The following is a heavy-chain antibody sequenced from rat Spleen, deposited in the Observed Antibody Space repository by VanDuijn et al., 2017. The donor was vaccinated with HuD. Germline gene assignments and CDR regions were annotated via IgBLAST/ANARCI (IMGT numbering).Heavy chain of an antibody. CDR3: TRLYYSNWFSY. J-gene: IGHJ3*01. Sequence: EVQLVESDGGLVQPGRSLKLSCAVSGFTFSDNYMAWVRQAPTKGLEWDANSSQDGSSTYYRDPEKGRFTISRDNAKSTPYRQMDILRSEDTATNHCTRLYYSNWFSYWGQGTLVTVSS. CDR2: SSQDGSST. D-gene: IGHD1-1*01. V-gene: IGHV5-29*01. CDR1: GFTFSDNY.